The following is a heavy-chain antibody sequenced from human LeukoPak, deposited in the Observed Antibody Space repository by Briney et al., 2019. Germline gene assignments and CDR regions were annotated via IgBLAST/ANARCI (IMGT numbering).Heavy chain of an antibody. Sequence: GGSLRLSCAASRFTFSSYGMHWVRQAPGNGLEWVALISYDGSNKYYTDSVKGRFTISRDNSKNTLYLQMNSLRAEDTAVYYCARGPERTGVGTRYYYDMDVWGQGTTVTVSS. V-gene: IGHV3-30*03. CDR2: ISYDGSNK. CDR3: ARGPERTGVGTRYYYDMDV. D-gene: IGHD2-8*01. CDR1: RFTFSSYG. J-gene: IGHJ6*02.